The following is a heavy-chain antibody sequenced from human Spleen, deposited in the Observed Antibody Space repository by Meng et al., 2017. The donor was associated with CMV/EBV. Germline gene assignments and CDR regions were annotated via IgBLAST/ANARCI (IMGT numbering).Heavy chain of an antibody. V-gene: IGHV4-34*01. CDR3: ARLHCGSTTCYFFDP. D-gene: IGHD2-2*01. CDR1: GGSFSGFS. CDR2: ISHSGST. J-gene: IGHJ5*02. Sequence: ASGGSFSGFSWGWIRQSPGKGLEWIGEISHSGSTDYNPTLESRVTISIDTSKKQFSLELTSVTAADTALYYCARLHCGSTTCYFFDPWGQGTLVTVSS.